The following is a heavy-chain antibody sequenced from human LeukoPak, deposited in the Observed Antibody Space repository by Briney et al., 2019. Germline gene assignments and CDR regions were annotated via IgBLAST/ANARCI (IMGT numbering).Heavy chain of an antibody. D-gene: IGHD2-2*02. J-gene: IGHJ5*01. V-gene: IGHV1-69*04. CDR1: GGTFSSYA. Sequence: SVKVSCKASGGTFSSYAISWVRQAPGQGLEWMGRIIPILGIANYAQKFQGRVTITADKSTSTAYMELSSLRSEDTAVYYCAREYCSSTSCYIGVNWFDPWGQGTMVTVSS. CDR3: AREYCSSTSCYIGVNWFDP. CDR2: IIPILGIA.